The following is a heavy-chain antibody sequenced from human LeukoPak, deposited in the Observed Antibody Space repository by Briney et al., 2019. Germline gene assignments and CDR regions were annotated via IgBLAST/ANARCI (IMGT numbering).Heavy chain of an antibody. Sequence: SETLSLTCAVYGGSFSGYYWSWIRQPPGKGLEWSGEINHSGSTNYNPSLKSRVTISVDTSKNQFSLKLSSVTAADTAVYYCARGPSLSGDFSFGYWGQGTLVTVSS. D-gene: IGHD2-21*02. CDR3: ARGPSLSGDFSFGY. CDR1: GGSFSGYY. CDR2: INHSGST. V-gene: IGHV4-34*01. J-gene: IGHJ4*02.